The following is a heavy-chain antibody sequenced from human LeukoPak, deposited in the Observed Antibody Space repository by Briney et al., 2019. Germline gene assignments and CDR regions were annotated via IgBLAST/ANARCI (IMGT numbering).Heavy chain of an antibody. D-gene: IGHD6-13*01. CDR1: GRYISSSSYY. CDR3: ARNPGIAAAGIDY. J-gene: IGHJ4*02. V-gene: IGHV4-39*01. CDR2: IYYSGST. Sequence: PSETLSLTYTVSGRYISSSSYYWPWIRQPPGKGLEWIGSIYYSGSTYYNPSLKSRVTISVDTSKNQFSLKLSSVTAADTAVYYCARNPGIAAAGIDYWGQGTLVTVSS.